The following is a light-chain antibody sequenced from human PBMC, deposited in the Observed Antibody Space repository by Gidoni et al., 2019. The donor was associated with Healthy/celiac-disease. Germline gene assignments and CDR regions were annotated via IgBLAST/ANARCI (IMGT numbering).Light chain of an antibody. CDR3: ETWDSNTRV. J-gene: IGLJ2*01. CDR2: LEGSGSY. CDR1: SGHSSYI. V-gene: IGLV4-60*03. Sequence: QPVLTQSSAAYASLGTSVTLTCTLSSGHSSYILAWNHQQPGKAPRYFMKLEGSGSYNKGSGVPDRFSGSSSGADRYLTISSLQSEDEADYYCETWDSNTRVFGGWTKLTVL.